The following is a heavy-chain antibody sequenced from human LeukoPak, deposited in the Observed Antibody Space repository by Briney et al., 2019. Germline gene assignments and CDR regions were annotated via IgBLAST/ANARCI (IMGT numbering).Heavy chain of an antibody. Sequence: GRSLRLSCAASGFTFSAYGMPWVRQAPGKGLEWVAVISYDGSTQYYTDSLKGRFTISRDNSKNTLYLQMDSLRAGDTAVYHCVTVHKYPTPSSGHAFDVWGQGTTVTVSS. CDR3: VTVHKYPTPSSGHAFDV. D-gene: IGHD3-22*01. J-gene: IGHJ3*01. CDR2: ISYDGSTQ. CDR1: GFTFSAYG. V-gene: IGHV3-30*03.